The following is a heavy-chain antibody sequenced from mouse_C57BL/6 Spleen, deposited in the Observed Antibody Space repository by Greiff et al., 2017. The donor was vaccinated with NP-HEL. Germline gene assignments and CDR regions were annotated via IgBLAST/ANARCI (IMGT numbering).Heavy chain of an antibody. Sequence: QVQLQQPGAELVKPGASVKLSCKASGYTFTSYWMQWVKQRPGQGLEWIGEIDPSDGYTNYNQKFKGKATLTVDTSSSTAYMQLSSLTSEDSGVYYCARMVPDWYFDVWGTGTTVTVAS. CDR3: ARMVPDWYFDV. CDR1: GYTFTSYW. J-gene: IGHJ1*03. CDR2: IDPSDGYT. V-gene: IGHV1-50*01. D-gene: IGHD2-1*01.